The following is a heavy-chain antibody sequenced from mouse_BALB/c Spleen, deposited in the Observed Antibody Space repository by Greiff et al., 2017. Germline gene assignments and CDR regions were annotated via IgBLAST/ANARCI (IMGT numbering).Heavy chain of an antibody. V-gene: IGHV2-9*02. CDR3: ARADYYGSSYDYAMDY. J-gene: IGHJ4*01. CDR1: GFSLTSYG. CDR2: IWAGGST. D-gene: IGHD1-1*01. Sequence: VKVVESGPGLVAPSQSLSITCTVSGFSLTSYGVHWVRQPPGKGLEWLGVIWAGGSTNYNSALMSRLSISKDNSKSQVFLKMNSLQTDDTAMYYCARADYYGSSYDYAMDYWGQGTSVTVSS.